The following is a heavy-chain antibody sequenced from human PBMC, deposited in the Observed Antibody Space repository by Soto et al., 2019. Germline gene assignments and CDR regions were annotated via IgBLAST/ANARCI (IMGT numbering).Heavy chain of an antibody. CDR2: VHHSVTT. CDR1: GGPVGYTSFY. V-gene: IGHV4-39*02. D-gene: IGHD6-13*01. CDR3: ARDTSSTSLRAEYFQF. J-gene: IGHJ1*01. Sequence: PETLSLTCDVSGGPVGYTSFYWGWLRQSPGKGLEWIGSVHHSVTTYYNPSLKGRVTISMDTSKNQFSLRLTSVTAADTAVYYCARDTSSTSLRAEYFQFWGQGTQVTVS.